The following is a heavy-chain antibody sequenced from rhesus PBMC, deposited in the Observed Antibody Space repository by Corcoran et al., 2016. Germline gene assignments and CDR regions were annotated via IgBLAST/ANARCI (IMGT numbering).Heavy chain of an antibody. D-gene: IGHD6-31*01. CDR3: ARDRGSGWPGFDY. V-gene: IGHV4-80*01. CDR2: INCNSGST. J-gene: IGHJ4*01. CDR1: GGSFSSYW. Sequence: QVQLQESGPGLVKPSETLSLTCAVSGGSFSSYWWSWIRQPPGKGLEWIGEINCNSGSTNYNPSLKSRVTISKDAAKNQFSLKLSSVTAADTAVYYCARDRGSGWPGFDYWGQGVLVTVSS.